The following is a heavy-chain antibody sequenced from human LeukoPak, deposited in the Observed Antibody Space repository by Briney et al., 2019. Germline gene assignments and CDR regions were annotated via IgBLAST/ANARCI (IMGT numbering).Heavy chain of an antibody. CDR2: IDTKTGNP. D-gene: IGHD3-22*01. CDR3: AIHPSDSSGYFSY. CDR1: GYTFSSCA. Sequence: ASVKVSCTASGYTFSSCAINWVRQAPGQGLEYMGWIDTKTGNPTYAQGFTGRFVFSLDTSVSTAYLQISSLKAEDTAVYYCAIHPSDSSGYFSYWGQGALVTVSS. J-gene: IGHJ4*02. V-gene: IGHV7-4-1*02.